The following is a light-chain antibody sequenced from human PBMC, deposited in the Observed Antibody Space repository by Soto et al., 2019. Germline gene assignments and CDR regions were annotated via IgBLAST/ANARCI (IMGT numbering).Light chain of an antibody. Sequence: DIQLTQSPSFLSASVGDRVTITCRASQGISSYLAWYQQTPEKAPKLLIYAASTLQSAVPSRFSGSGSGTEFTLTISSLQPEDFATYYCQQLNNYPLTFGGGTKVDIK. CDR1: QGISSY. V-gene: IGKV1-9*01. CDR2: AAS. J-gene: IGKJ4*01. CDR3: QQLNNYPLT.